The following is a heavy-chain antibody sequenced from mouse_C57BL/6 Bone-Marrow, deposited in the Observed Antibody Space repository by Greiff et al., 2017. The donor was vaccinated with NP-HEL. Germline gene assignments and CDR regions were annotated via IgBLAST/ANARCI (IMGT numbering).Heavy chain of an antibody. Sequence: EVKLQESGPGLVKPSQSLSLTCSVTGYSITSGYYWNWIRQFPGNKLEWMGYISYDGSNNYNPSLKNRISITRDTSKNQFFLKLNSVTTEDTATYYCARDPYDYNWYFDVWGTGTTVTVSS. D-gene: IGHD2-4*01. CDR1: GYSITSGYY. CDR3: ARDPYDYNWYFDV. CDR2: ISYDGSN. J-gene: IGHJ1*03. V-gene: IGHV3-6*01.